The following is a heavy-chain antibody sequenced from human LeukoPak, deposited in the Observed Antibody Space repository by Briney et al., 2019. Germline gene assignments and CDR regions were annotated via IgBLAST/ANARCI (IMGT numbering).Heavy chain of an antibody. CDR2: IYSGGGT. CDR3: AREMATIRGGRTWQLDL. J-gene: IGHJ2*01. V-gene: IGHV3-53*01. Sequence: PGGSLRLSCAASGVSDSSNYMSWVRQATEKGLEWVSVIYSGGGTYYADSVKGRFTISRDNSKNTLNLQMNSLRAEDTAVYYCAREMATIRGGRTWQLDLWGRGTLVTVSS. D-gene: IGHD5-24*01. CDR1: GVSDSSNY.